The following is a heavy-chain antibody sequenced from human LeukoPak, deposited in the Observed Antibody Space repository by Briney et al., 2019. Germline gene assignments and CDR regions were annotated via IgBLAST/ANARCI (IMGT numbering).Heavy chain of an antibody. CDR2: IWYDGSNK. CDR3: AKDERGYSYGLIDY. Sequence: PGRSLRLSCAASGFTFSSYGMHWVRQAPGKGLEWVAVIWYDGSNKHYADSVKGRFTISRDNSKNTLYLQMYSLRAEDTAVYYCAKDERGYSYGLIDYWGQGTLVTVSS. D-gene: IGHD5-18*01. V-gene: IGHV3-33*06. J-gene: IGHJ4*02. CDR1: GFTFSSYG.